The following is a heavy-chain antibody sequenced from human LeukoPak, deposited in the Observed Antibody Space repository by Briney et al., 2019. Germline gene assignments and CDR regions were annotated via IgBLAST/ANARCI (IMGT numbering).Heavy chain of an antibody. CDR2: MSPNSGDT. D-gene: IGHD1-1*01. CDR3: ASNPPNTGDFYY. CDR1: GYPSIILV. Sequence: GASVRVSCKTSGYPSIILVITWRRQALGRGLEWMGWMSPNSGDTGYAQKFQGRVSMTRDTSISTAYMELSSLRSEDTAVYYCASNPPNTGDFYYWGLGSLVTVSS. J-gene: IGHJ4*02. V-gene: IGHV1-8*01.